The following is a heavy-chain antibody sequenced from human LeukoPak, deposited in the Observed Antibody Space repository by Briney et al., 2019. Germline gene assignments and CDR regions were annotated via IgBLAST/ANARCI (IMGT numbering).Heavy chain of an antibody. V-gene: IGHV3-30*02. CDR1: GFRLSTYG. CDR2: IRNVGNDK. J-gene: IGHJ4*02. Sequence: PGGSLRLSCVVSGFRLSTYGMHWVRQAPGKGLEWVSFIRNVGNDKYYAQSVKGRFTISRDDSKNTQYLQMNSRRGEDTAVYYCATDFNWAWNYWGQGTLVTVSS. D-gene: IGHD7-27*01. CDR3: ATDFNWAWNY.